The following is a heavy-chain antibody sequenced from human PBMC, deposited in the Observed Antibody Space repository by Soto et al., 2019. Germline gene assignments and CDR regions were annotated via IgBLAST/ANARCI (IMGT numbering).Heavy chain of an antibody. Sequence: QLQLQESGPGLVKPSETLSLTCTVSGGSISSSSYYWGWIRQPPGKGLEWIGTIYYTGTTYNNPSLKSRVTISVDTSKNQFSLRLSSVTAADTAVYYCARQDRRWLQFHYFDYWGQGNLVTVSS. CDR2: IYYTGTT. CDR1: GGSISSSSYY. CDR3: ARQDRRWLQFHYFDY. J-gene: IGHJ4*02. D-gene: IGHD5-12*01. V-gene: IGHV4-39*01.